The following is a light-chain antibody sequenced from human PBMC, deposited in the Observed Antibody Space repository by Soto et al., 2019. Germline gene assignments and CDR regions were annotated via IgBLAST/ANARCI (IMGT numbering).Light chain of an antibody. CDR3: SSYTGSSTLL. J-gene: IGLJ2*01. V-gene: IGLV2-14*03. CDR1: SSDVGGYNY. CDR2: GVS. Sequence: QSALTQPASVSGSPGQSITISCTGTSSDVGGYNYVSWYQHHPGKAPELMIYGVSNRPSGVSNRFSGSKSGNTASLTISGLQAEDEADYYCSSYTGSSTLLFGGGTKPTVL.